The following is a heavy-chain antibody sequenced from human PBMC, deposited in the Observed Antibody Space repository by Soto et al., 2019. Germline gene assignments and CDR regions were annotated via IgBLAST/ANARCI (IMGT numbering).Heavy chain of an antibody. CDR2: INHRGST. CDR1: CGSFIGYY. J-gene: IGHJ5*02. D-gene: IGHD4-17*01. CDR3: ATTVNPAWFDP. V-gene: IGHV4-34*01. Sequence: SATLSLTCAVYCGSFIGYYWRWIRQPPGKGREWIGEINHRGSTNYNPSLKCRVTISVYTSKLQFPLKLSSVTAADTSLYSCATTVNPAWFDPCGQGTLVTVSS.